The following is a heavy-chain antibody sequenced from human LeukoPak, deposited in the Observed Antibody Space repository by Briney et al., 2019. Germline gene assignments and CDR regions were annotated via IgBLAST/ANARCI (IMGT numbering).Heavy chain of an antibody. D-gene: IGHD3-10*01. CDR3: ARDAYYGSGSSFDY. V-gene: IGHV3-30*03. Sequence: GGSLRLSCTASKFTFSHYGMQWVRQAPGKGLEWVAVISSDGSIKVYADSVKGRFTLSRDNSKNTLYLQMNSLRAEDTAVYYCARDAYYGSGSSFDYWGQGTLVTVSS. CDR1: KFTFSHYG. J-gene: IGHJ4*02. CDR2: ISSDGSIK.